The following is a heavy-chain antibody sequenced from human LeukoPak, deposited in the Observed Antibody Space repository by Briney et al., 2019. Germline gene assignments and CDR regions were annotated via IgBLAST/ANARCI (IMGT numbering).Heavy chain of an antibody. CDR3: ARVSSALGYFDY. D-gene: IGHD3-22*01. CDR1: GGYISSYY. CDR2: IYYSGST. J-gene: IGHJ4*02. V-gene: IGHV4-59*01. Sequence: SETLSLTCTVSGGYISSYYWSWIRQPPGKGLEWIGYIYYSGSTNYNPSLKSRVTISVDTSKNQFSLKLSSVTAADTAVYYRARVSSALGYFDYWGQGTLVIFSS.